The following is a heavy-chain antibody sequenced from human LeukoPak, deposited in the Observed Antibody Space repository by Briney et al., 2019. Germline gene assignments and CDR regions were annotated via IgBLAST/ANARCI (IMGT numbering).Heavy chain of an antibody. D-gene: IGHD3-22*01. CDR3: ARLYRESGYYDSSGYLDY. V-gene: IGHV5-51*01. CDR1: GCLFTSYW. Sequence: GGALEISCQGSGCLFTSYWIGWVRPVPGKGLEWTGIIYPGDSDTRYSPSFQAQVTISADKSISTASLQWSSLKASDAPMYYCARLYRESGYYDSSGYLDYWGQGILVTVSS. CDR2: IYPGDSDT. J-gene: IGHJ4*02.